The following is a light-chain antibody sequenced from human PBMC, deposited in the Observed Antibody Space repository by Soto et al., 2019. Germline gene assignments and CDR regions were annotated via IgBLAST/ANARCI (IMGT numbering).Light chain of an antibody. V-gene: IGKV1-5*03. CDR3: QQYNSYLWT. CDR2: KAS. CDR1: QSVNIW. Sequence: QMTQSPSTLSASVGDRVTITCRARQSVNIWLAWYQQKPGKAPKLLIYKASSLQSGVPSRFSVSRSGAEYTITISSLHPDYFATYYCQQYNSYLWTFGPGTTVGI. J-gene: IGKJ1*01.